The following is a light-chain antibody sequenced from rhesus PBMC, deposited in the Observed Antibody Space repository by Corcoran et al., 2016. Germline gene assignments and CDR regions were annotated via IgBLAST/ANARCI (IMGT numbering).Light chain of an antibody. CDR3: QHGYGTPYS. Sequence: DIKMTQSPSSLSASVGDRVTIPCRARENVNNYLNRCQQKQGKAPKLLIYKASTLKNGVPSRFSGSGSGTDYTFTISSLQPEDVATYYCQHGYGTPYSFGQGTKVEIK. CDR1: ENVNNY. CDR2: KAS. V-gene: IGKV1-74*01. J-gene: IGKJ2*01.